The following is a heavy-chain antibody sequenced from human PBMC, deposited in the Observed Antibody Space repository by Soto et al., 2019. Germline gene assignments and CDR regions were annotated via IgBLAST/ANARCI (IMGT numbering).Heavy chain of an antibody. J-gene: IGHJ5*02. Sequence: SGPTLVNPTQTLTLTCTFSGFSLSTSGVGVGWIRQPPGKALEWLALIYWDDDKRYSPSLKSRLTITKDTSKNQVVLTMTNMDPVDTATYYCARLIRITVTNWFDPWGQGTLVTVSS. CDR3: ARLIRITVTNWFDP. CDR2: IYWDDDK. CDR1: GFSLSTSGVG. D-gene: IGHD4-17*01. V-gene: IGHV2-5*02.